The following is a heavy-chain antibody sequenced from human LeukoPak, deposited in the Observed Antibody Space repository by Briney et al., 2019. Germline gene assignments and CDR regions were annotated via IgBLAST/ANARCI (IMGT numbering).Heavy chain of an antibody. CDR3: AKTSGWPYYFDY. J-gene: IGHJ4*02. D-gene: IGHD6-19*01. Sequence: PGGSLRLSCAASGFTFRSYAMSWVRQAPGKGLERVSALSGSGGTTYYADSVKGRFTISRDNSKNTLYLQMNSLRAEDTALYYCAKTSGWPYYFDYWGQGTLVTVSS. CDR2: LSGSGGTT. V-gene: IGHV3-23*01. CDR1: GFTFRSYA.